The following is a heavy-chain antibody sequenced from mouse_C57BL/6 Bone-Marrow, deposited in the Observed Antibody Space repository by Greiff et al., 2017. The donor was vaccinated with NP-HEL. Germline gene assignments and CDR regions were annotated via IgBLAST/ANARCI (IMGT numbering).Heavy chain of an antibody. D-gene: IGHD1-1*01. CDR2: NYPGDGDT. Sequence: VQLQQSGPELVKPGASVKISCKASGYAFSSSWMNWVKQRPGKGLEWIGRNYPGDGDTNYNGKFKGKATLTADQSSSTAYMQLSSLTSEDSAVYFCARDLYYYGSSYYWYFDVWGTGTTVTVSS. V-gene: IGHV1-82*01. CDR3: ARDLYYYGSSYYWYFDV. J-gene: IGHJ1*03. CDR1: GYAFSSSW.